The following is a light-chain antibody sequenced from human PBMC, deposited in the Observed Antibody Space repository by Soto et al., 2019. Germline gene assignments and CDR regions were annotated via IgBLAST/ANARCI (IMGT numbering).Light chain of an antibody. CDR3: AAWDASLSGYV. CDR2: RNN. J-gene: IGLJ1*01. Sequence: QSVLTQPPSASGTPGQRVTISCSGSSSNIGTDDVFWYLQLPGTAPKLLIYRNNQRPSGVSDRFSGSKSGTSASLAISGLRSEDEADYSCAAWDASLSGYVFGTGTKVTVL. V-gene: IGLV1-47*01. CDR1: SSNIGTDD.